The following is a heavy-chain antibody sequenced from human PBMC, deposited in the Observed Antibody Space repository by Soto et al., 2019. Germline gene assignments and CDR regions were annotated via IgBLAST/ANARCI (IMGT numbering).Heavy chain of an antibody. J-gene: IGHJ4*02. D-gene: IGHD3-10*01. CDR2: ISPNGQGI. Sequence: GGSLRLSCGVSGFTVTSNGVSWVRQAPGKGLEWVSAISPNGQGIWYADSVKGRFTISRDISGNTVFLQMDSLRAEDTAVYYCAKDRHYPCDYFHYWGQGTLVTVSS. CDR1: GFTVTSNG. V-gene: IGHV3-23*01. CDR3: AKDRHYPCDYFHY.